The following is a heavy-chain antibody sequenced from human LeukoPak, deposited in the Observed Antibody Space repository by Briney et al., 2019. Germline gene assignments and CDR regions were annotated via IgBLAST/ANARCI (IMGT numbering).Heavy chain of an antibody. J-gene: IGHJ4*02. CDR1: GYTFTSYG. V-gene: IGHV1-18*01. CDR3: ARWEGDYYDSSGYSN. CDR2: ISAYNVNT. Sequence: ASVKVSCKASGYTFTSYGISWARQAPGQGLEWMGWISAYNVNTNYAQKLQGRVTMTTDTSTSTAYMELRSLRSDDTAVYYCARWEGDYYDSSGYSNWGQGTLVTVSS. D-gene: IGHD3-22*01.